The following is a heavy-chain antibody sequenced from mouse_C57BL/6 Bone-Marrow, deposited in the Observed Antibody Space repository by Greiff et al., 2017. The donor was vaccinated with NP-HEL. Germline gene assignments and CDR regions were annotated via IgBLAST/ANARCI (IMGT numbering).Heavy chain of an antibody. CDR1: EYEFPSHD. CDR3: ARRRVYYDYDAHFDY. D-gene: IGHD2-4*01. J-gene: IGHJ2*01. V-gene: IGHV5-2*03. Sequence: DVMLVESGGGLVQPGESLKLSCESNEYEFPSHDMSWVRKTPEKRLELVAAINSDGGSTYYPDTMERRFIISRDNTKKTLYLQMSSLRSEDTALYYCARRRVYYDYDAHFDYWGQGTTLTVSS. CDR2: INSDGGST.